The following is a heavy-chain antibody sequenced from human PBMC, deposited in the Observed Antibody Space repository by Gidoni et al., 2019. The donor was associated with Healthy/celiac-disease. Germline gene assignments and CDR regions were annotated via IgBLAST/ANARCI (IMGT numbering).Heavy chain of an antibody. CDR3: AKDNKDGLFDY. Sequence: EVQLVESGGVVVQTGGSMRLACAASGSTFDDYTMHWVRQAPGKGLEWFSLISWDGGSTYYADSVKGRFTISRDNSKNSLYLQMNSLRTEDTALYYCAKDNKDGLFDYWGQGTLVTVSS. CDR2: ISWDGGST. CDR1: GSTFDDYT. D-gene: IGHD3-9*01. J-gene: IGHJ4*02. V-gene: IGHV3-43*01.